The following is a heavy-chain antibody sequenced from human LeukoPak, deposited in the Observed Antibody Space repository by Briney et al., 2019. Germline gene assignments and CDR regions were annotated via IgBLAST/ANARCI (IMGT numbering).Heavy chain of an antibody. Sequence: GGSLRLSCAASGFTFSAYVMSWVRQAPGKGLEWVSAISGSGDTTYYADSVKGRFTISRDNSKNTLYPQMNSLRAEDTAVYYCAKGTMVRGDRDYWGQGTLVTVSS. D-gene: IGHD3-10*01. CDR2: ISGSGDTT. CDR1: GFTFSAYV. CDR3: AKGTMVRGDRDY. V-gene: IGHV3-23*01. J-gene: IGHJ4*02.